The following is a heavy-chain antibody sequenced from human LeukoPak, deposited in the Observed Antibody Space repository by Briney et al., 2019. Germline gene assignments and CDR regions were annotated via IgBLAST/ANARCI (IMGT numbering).Heavy chain of an antibody. CDR1: GYCISSGYY. V-gene: IGHV4-38-2*01. D-gene: IGHD3-9*01. J-gene: IGHJ4*02. CDR2: IYHGWST. Sequence: SETLSLTCAVSGYCISSGYYWGWIRQPPGKGLEGIGCIYHGWSTYYNPSLKSRSTISVDTSKNQFSLKLSSVTAADTAVYYCARVLGLRYFDWFDYWGQGTLVTVSS. CDR3: ARVLGLRYFDWFDY.